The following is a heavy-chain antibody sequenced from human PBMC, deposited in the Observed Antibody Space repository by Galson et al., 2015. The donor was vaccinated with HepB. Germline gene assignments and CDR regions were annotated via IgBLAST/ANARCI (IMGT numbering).Heavy chain of an antibody. CDR3: AKGYCTDGLCFTDY. D-gene: IGHD2-8*01. J-gene: IGHJ4*02. V-gene: IGHV3-23*01. Sequence: SLRLSCAAYGFSCRTFPMTWVRQPPGKRLEWVTLITASGRRTYHADTVNVRFTVSRDNFKDTLFLQMDSLYAEDTAIYYCAKGYCTDGLCFTDYWGQGTLVTVSS. CDR2: ITASGRRT. CDR1: GFSCRTFP.